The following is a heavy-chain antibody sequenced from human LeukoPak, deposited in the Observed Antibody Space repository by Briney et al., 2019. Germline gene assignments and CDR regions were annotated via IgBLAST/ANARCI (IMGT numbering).Heavy chain of an antibody. Sequence: GASVKVSCKASGYAFTSYGISWVRQAPGQGLEWMGWISAYNGNTNYAQKLQGRVTMTTGTSTSTAYMELRSLRSDDTAVYYCAREVAVAGSLDYWGQGTLVTVSS. D-gene: IGHD6-19*01. CDR3: AREVAVAGSLDY. V-gene: IGHV1-18*01. J-gene: IGHJ4*02. CDR1: GYAFTSYG. CDR2: ISAYNGNT.